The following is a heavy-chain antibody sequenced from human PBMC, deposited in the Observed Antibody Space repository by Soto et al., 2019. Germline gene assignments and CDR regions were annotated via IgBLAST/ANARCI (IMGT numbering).Heavy chain of an antibody. V-gene: IGHV1-69*01. J-gene: IGHJ6*02. CDR1: GDTFKNSV. CDR3: VAELDFGKLSVV. Sequence: QVQLVQSGVEVKKPGSSVRVSCKASGDTFKNSVISWVRQAPGQGLEWMGGTIPLFGTTDYAQKFQGRLTITTDESTTTAYMEVSRLTSEGTAVYYCVAELDFGKLSVVWGQGTTVIVSS. D-gene: IGHD3-10*01. CDR2: TIPLFGTT.